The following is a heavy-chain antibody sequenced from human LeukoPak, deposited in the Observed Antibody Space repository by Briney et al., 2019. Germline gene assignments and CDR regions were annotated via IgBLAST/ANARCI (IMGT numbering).Heavy chain of an antibody. CDR2: IYYSGST. J-gene: IGHJ5*02. CDR1: GGSISSCSYY. V-gene: IGHV4-39*07. Sequence: SETLSLTCTVSGGSISSCSYYWGWIRQPRGKGLEWIGSIYYSGSTYYNPSRKSRVTISVDTSKNQFSLKLSSVTAADTAVYYCARGEFGELLFWSGSYNWFDPWGQGTLVTVSS. CDR3: ARGEFGELLFWSGSYNWFDP. D-gene: IGHD3-10*01.